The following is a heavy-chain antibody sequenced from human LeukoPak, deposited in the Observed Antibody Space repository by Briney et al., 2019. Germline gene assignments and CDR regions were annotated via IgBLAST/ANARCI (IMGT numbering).Heavy chain of an antibody. J-gene: IGHJ3*02. V-gene: IGHV3-21*01. Sequence: PGGSLRLSCAASGFTFSSYSMNWVRQAPGKGLEWVSSISSSSSYIYYADSVKGRFTISRDNAKNSLYLQMNSLRAEDTAVYYCARDWSELGSSGYYWAFDIWGQGTMVTVSS. CDR3: ARDWSELGSSGYYWAFDI. D-gene: IGHD3-22*01. CDR2: ISSSSSYI. CDR1: GFTFSSYS.